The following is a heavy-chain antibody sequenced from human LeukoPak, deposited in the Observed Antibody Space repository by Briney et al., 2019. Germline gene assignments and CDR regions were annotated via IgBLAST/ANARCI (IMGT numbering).Heavy chain of an antibody. D-gene: IGHD6-13*01. Sequence: SETLSLTCTVSGDSISSYYWSWIRQPAGKGLEWIGRVYSSGSTNYNPSLKSRVTMSVDTSKNQFSLKLSSVTAADTAVYYCARGASSSSWPGLDYRGQGTLVTVSS. CDR3: ARGASSSSWPGLDY. J-gene: IGHJ4*02. CDR2: VYSSGST. V-gene: IGHV4-4*07. CDR1: GDSISSYY.